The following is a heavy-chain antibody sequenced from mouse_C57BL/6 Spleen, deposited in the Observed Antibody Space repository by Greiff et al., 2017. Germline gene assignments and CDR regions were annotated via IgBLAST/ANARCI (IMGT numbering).Heavy chain of an antibody. J-gene: IGHJ2*01. V-gene: IGHV1-52*01. Sequence: VQLQQPGAELVRPGSSVKLSCKASGYTFTSYWMHWVKQRPIQGLEWIGNIDPSDSETHYNQKFKDKATLTVDKSSSTAYMQLSSLTSEDSAVYYCARGTTGPHYFDYWGQGTTLTVSS. CDR1: GYTFTSYW. D-gene: IGHD1-1*01. CDR3: ARGTTGPHYFDY. CDR2: IDPSDSET.